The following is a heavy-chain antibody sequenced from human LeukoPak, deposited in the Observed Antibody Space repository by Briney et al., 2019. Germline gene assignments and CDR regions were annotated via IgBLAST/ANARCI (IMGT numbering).Heavy chain of an antibody. CDR3: ARDESYYGSSGFLFDY. CDR2: ISSSSSTI. Sequence: GGSLRLSCAASGFTFSSYSMNWVRQAPGKGLEWVSYISSSSSTIYYADSVKGRFTISRDNAKNSLYLQMNSLRAEDTAVHYCARDESYYGSSGFLFDYWGQGTLVTVSS. J-gene: IGHJ4*02. D-gene: IGHD3-10*01. V-gene: IGHV3-48*01. CDR1: GFTFSSYS.